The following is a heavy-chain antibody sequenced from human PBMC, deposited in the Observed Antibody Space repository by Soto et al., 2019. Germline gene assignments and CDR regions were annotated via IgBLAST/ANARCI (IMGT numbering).Heavy chain of an antibody. V-gene: IGHV3-73*02. CDR3: SREGYCSGGGCYSRWFDP. J-gene: IGHJ5*02. CDR2: IRSKSNSYAT. Sequence: VQLVESGGGLVQPGGSLKLSCAASGFSFSGSGIHWVRQASGKGLEWIGRIRSKSNSYATTYAASVKGRFTIFRDDSKNTAYLQMNSLKTDDTAMYYCSREGYCSGGGCYSRWFDPWGQGTLVTVSS. CDR1: GFSFSGSG. D-gene: IGHD2-15*01.